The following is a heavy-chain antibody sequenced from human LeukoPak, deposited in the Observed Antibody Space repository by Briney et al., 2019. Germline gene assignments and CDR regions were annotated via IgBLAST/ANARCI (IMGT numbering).Heavy chain of an antibody. V-gene: IGHV3-33*06. CDR1: GLISRSYG. CDR2: IWYDGSKK. Sequence: GRSLSLSCAAAGLISRSYGMVWVRQAPGKGLEWVALIWYDGSKKNYADSVKGRFTISKDNSKNTLYLQMNSLRAEDTAVYYCAKSYTSVETAMVSYYYYGMDVWGQGTTVTVSS. J-gene: IGHJ6*02. D-gene: IGHD5-18*01. CDR3: AKSYTSVETAMVSYYYYGMDV.